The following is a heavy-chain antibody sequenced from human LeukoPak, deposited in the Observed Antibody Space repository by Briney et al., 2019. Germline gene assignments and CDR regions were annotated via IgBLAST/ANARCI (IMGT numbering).Heavy chain of an antibody. J-gene: IGHJ4*02. CDR2: FDPEDGET. CDR1: GYTLTELS. CDR3: ATQARWELLLEYYFDY. Sequence: ASVKVSCKVSGYTLTELSMHWVRQAPGKGLEWMGGFDPEDGETIYAQKFQGRDTMTEDTSTDTAYMELSSLRSEDTAVYYCATQARWELLLEYYFDYWGQGTLVTVSS. V-gene: IGHV1-24*01. D-gene: IGHD1-26*01.